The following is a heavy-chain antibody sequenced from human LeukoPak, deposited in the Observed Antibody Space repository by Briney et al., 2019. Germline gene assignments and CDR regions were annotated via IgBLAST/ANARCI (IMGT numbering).Heavy chain of an antibody. CDR3: AKDRRPLLRGVISDY. Sequence: PGGSLRLSCAASGFTFSSYGMHWVRQAPGKGLEWVTFISYDGSNNNYEDYVKGRFTISRDHSKITLYLQMNSLRVEDTAVYYCAKDRRPLLRGVISDYWGQGTLVTVSS. CDR1: GFTFSSYG. D-gene: IGHD3-10*01. V-gene: IGHV3-30*18. CDR2: ISYDGSNN. J-gene: IGHJ4*02.